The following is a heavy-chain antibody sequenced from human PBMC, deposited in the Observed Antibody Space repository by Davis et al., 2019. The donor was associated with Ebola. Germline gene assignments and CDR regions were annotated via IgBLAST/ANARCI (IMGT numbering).Heavy chain of an antibody. Sequence: MPSETLSLTCAVSRGPISSGDYYWSRLRQPPGRGLEWIGYIYYSGRTYYNPSLKSRVTISVDTSKNQFSLKLSSVTAADTAVYYCARESQQQLGSFDYWGQGTLVTVSS. CDR1: RGPISSGDYY. V-gene: IGHV4-30-4*01. CDR2: IYYSGRT. CDR3: ARESQQQLGSFDY. J-gene: IGHJ4*02. D-gene: IGHD6-13*01.